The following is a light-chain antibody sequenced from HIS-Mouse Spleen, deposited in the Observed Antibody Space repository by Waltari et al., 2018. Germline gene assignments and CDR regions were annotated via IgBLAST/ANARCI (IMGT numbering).Light chain of an antibody. J-gene: IGKJ1*01. Sequence: EIVMTQSPATLSVSPGERATLSCRASQSFSSNLAWYQQKPGQAPRLLSYGASTRATGIPARFSGSGSGTEFTLTISSMQSEDFAVYYCQQYNNWRTFGQGTKVEIK. CDR3: QQYNNWRT. V-gene: IGKV3-15*01. CDR1: QSFSSN. CDR2: GAS.